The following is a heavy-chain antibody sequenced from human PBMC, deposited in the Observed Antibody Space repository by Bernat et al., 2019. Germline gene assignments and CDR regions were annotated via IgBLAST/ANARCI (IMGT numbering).Heavy chain of an antibody. D-gene: IGHD5-24*01. CDR1: GFIFSGSA. J-gene: IGHJ4*02. V-gene: IGHV3-73*02. CDR3: ARDRGWLQSDY. Sequence: EVQLVESGGGLVQPGGSLKLSCAASGFIFSGSAMHWVRQASGKGLEWVGRIGTKAHSYATTYAASVKGRFTISRDDSKNTAYLQINSLKTEDTAVYYCARDRGWLQSDYWGQGTLVTVSS. CDR2: IGTKAHSYAT.